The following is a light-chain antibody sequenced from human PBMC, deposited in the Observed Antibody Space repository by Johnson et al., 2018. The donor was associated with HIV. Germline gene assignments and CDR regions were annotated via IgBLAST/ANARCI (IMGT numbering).Light chain of an antibody. CDR1: SSNIGNNY. CDR3: GTWDTSLSAVSV. V-gene: IGLV1-51*01. CDR2: DNN. J-gene: IGLJ1*01. Sequence: QSVLTQPPSVSAAPGQKVTISCSGSSSNIGNNYVSWYQHLPGKAPKLLIYDNNKRPSGIPDRFSGSKSGTSATLGITGLQTGDEADYYCGTWDTSLSAVSVFGTGTKVTVL.